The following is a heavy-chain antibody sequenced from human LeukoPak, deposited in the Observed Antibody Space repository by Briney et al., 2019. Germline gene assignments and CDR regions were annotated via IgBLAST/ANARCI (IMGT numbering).Heavy chain of an antibody. Sequence: GGSLRLSCAASGFTFSNAWMGWVRQAPGKGLEWVGRIKSKTDGGTTDYAAPVKGRFTISRDDSKNTLYLQMNSLKTEDTAVYYCTTGRWRGDAFDIWGQGTMVTVSS. CDR2: IKSKTDGGTT. CDR3: TTGRWRGDAFDI. CDR1: GFTFSNAW. D-gene: IGHD3-10*01. V-gene: IGHV3-15*01. J-gene: IGHJ3*02.